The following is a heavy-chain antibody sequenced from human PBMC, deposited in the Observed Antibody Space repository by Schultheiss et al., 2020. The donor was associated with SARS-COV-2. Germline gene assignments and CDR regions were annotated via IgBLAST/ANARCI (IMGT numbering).Heavy chain of an antibody. CDR1: GGSISRYY. CDR2: ISYTGST. V-gene: IGHV4-59*08. J-gene: IGHJ5*02. Sequence: SETLSLTCTVSGGSISRYYWSWIRQPPGKGLEWIGYISYTGSTNYNPSLKSRVTMSIDTSKIQFPMKLSSVTAADTAVYYCARHSPYGSWRGVWFDPWGQWTLVTGSS. CDR3: ARHSPYGSWRGVWFDP. D-gene: IGHD3-10*01.